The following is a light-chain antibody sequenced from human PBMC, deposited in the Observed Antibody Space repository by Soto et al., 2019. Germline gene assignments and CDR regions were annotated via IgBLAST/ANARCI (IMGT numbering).Light chain of an antibody. CDR3: QQFSSYWT. Sequence: GAIVTITCRASQSISSWLAWYQQKPGKAPKLLISDASSLESGVPSRFSGDRSGTEFTLTINSLHPEDVATYFCQQFSSYWTFGQGTKVDIK. J-gene: IGKJ1*01. CDR1: QSISSW. CDR2: DAS. V-gene: IGKV1-5*01.